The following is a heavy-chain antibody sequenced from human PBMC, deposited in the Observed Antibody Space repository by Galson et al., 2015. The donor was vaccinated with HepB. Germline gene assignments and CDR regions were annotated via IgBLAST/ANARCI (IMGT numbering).Heavy chain of an antibody. D-gene: IGHD6-19*01. V-gene: IGHV3-33*08. CDR1: GFTFRGHS. CDR3: ARESEVSGWYFFDY. Sequence: SLRLSCAASGFTFRGHSMHWVRQAPGKGLECVAVIWYDGSNKDYADSVRGRFTISRDNSKNTVYLQMNSLRAEDTAVYYCARESEVSGWYFFDYWGQGTLVTVSS. CDR2: IWYDGSNK. J-gene: IGHJ4*02.